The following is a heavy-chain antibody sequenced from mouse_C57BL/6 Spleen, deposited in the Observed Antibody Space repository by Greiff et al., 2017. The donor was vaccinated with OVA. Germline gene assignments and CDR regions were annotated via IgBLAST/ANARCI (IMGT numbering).Heavy chain of an antibody. CDR2: IHPNSGST. CDR1: GYTFTSYW. V-gene: IGHV1-64*01. J-gene: IGHJ2*01. CDR3: ARSTYDGYLYFDY. Sequence: VKLQQPGAELVKPGASVKLSCKASGYTFTSYWMHWVKQRPGQGLEWIGMIHPNSGSTNYNEKFKSKATLTVDKSSSTAYMQLSSLTSEDSAVYYCARSTYDGYLYFDYWGQGTTLTVSS. D-gene: IGHD2-3*01.